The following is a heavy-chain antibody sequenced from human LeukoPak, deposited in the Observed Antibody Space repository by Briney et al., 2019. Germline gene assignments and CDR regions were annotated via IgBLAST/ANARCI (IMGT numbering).Heavy chain of an antibody. Sequence: PGGSLRLSCAASGFTFSSYAMHWVRQAPGKGLEWVAVISYDGSNKYYADSVKGRFTISRDNSKNTLYLQMNSLRAEDTAVYYCARDTPGYSSGWYFEGYFDYWGQGTLVTVSS. CDR1: GFTFSSYA. V-gene: IGHV3-30*04. CDR2: ISYDGSNK. J-gene: IGHJ4*02. CDR3: ARDTPGYSSGWYFEGYFDY. D-gene: IGHD6-19*01.